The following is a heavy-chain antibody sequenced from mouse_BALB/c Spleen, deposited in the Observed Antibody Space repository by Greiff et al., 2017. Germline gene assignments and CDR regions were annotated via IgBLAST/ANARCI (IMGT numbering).Heavy chain of an antibody. D-gene: IGHD2-4*01. V-gene: IGHV5-6*02. CDR1: GFTFSSYG. CDR3: ARRGDYDGFAY. J-gene: IGHJ3*01. CDR2: ISSGGSYT. Sequence: DVMLVESGGDLVKPGGSLKLSCAASGFTFSSYGMSWVRQTPDKRLEWVATISSGGSYTYYPDSVKGRLTISRDNAKNTLYLQMSSLKSEDTAMYYCARRGDYDGFAYWGQGTLVTVSA.